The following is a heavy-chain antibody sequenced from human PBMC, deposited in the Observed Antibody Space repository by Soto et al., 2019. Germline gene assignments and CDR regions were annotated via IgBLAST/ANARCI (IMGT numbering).Heavy chain of an antibody. CDR1: GGSVSVGGYY. CDR3: ARDRSGYSSARARHFDY. V-gene: IGHV4-31*03. Sequence: SETLSLTCSVSGGSVSVGGYYWTWIRQLPGKGLEWIGNIGYSGSTSYNPSLKSRLTISVDTSKNQFSLILTSVTAADTAFYYCARDRSGYSSARARHFDYWGPGTLVTVSS. J-gene: IGHJ4*02. CDR2: IGYSGST. D-gene: IGHD2-15*01.